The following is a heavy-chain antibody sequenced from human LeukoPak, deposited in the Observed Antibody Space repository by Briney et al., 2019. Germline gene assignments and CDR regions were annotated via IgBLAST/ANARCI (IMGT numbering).Heavy chain of an antibody. V-gene: IGHV4-61*01. CDR1: GVSVSSGSYY. D-gene: IGHD6-19*01. CDR2: IYYSGST. J-gene: IGHJ4*02. CDR3: ARAVDSGWYVFDY. Sequence: PSETLSLTCTVSGVSVSSGSYYWSWIRQPPGKGLEWIGYIYYSGSTNYNPSLKSRLTISVDTSKNQFSLELSSVTAADTAVYYCARAVDSGWYVFDYWGQGTLVTVSS.